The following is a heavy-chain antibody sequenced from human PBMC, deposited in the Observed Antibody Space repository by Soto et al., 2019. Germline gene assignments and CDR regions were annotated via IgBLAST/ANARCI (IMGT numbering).Heavy chain of an antibody. CDR1: GFTFSTYA. V-gene: IGHV3-30-3*01. Sequence: GGSLRLFCAAFGFTFSTYAMHWVRQAPGKGLEWVTLISDDGSNNYYADSVKGRFTISRDNSKNTLYLKMNSLRAADTAVYYCARAPGRDRYNYFDYWGQGTQVTVSS. D-gene: IGHD1-26*01. CDR3: ARAPGRDRYNYFDY. J-gene: IGHJ4*02. CDR2: ISDDGSNN.